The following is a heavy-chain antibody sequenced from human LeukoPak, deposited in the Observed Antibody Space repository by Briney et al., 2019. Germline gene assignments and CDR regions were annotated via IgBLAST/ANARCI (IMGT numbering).Heavy chain of an antibody. CDR1: GYTFTSYG. Sequence: ASVKVSCKASGYTFTSYGISWVRQAPGQGLEWMGWISAYNGSTNYAQKLQGRVTMTTDTSTSTAYMELRSLRSDDTAVYYCARVRVVVANDAFDIWGQGTMVTVSS. CDR3: ARVRVVVANDAFDI. CDR2: ISAYNGST. J-gene: IGHJ3*02. V-gene: IGHV1-18*01. D-gene: IGHD3-22*01.